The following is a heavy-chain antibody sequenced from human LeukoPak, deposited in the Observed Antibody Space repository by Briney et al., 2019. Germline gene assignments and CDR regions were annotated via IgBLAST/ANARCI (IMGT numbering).Heavy chain of an antibody. D-gene: IGHD2-8*01. CDR1: VFTFRSCC. CDR3: ATLIRRLLSPKYYFDY. J-gene: IGHJ4*02. V-gene: IGHV3-7*05. CDR2: IKQDGTET. Sequence: GVCLRLSCAASVFTFRSCCMSCVRQASAKGREGVTNIKQDGTETYYADSVNGRFTISRDNAKNSLYLQMNSLTAEDTAVYYCATLIRRLLSPKYYFDYWGQGALVTVSS.